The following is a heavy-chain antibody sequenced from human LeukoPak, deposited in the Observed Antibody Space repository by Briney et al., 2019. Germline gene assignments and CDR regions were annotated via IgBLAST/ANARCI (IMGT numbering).Heavy chain of an antibody. Sequence: GGSLRLSCAASGFTFSSYWMHWVRQAPGKGLVWVSRINSDGSSTSYADSVKGRFTISRDNAKNTLYLQMNSLRAEDTAVYYCARVGLGYRTNGVCYKRGGYYGMDVWGQGTTVTVSS. V-gene: IGHV3-74*01. CDR1: GFTFSSYW. CDR3: ARVGLGYRTNGVCYKRGGYYGMDV. J-gene: IGHJ6*02. CDR2: INSDGSST. D-gene: IGHD2-8*01.